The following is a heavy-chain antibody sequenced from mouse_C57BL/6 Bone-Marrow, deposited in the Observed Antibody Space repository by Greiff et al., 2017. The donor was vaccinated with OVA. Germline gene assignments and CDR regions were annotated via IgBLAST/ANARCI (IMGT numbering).Heavy chain of an antibody. V-gene: IGHV14-3*01. Sequence: VQLQQSVAELVRPGASVKLSCTASGFNIKNTYMPWVKQRPEQGLEWIGRIDPANGNTKYAPKFQGKATITADTSSNTAYLQLSSLTSEDTAIYYCASMVTTMDYWGQGTSVTVSS. D-gene: IGHD2-2*01. CDR3: ASMVTTMDY. CDR1: GFNIKNTY. J-gene: IGHJ4*01. CDR2: IDPANGNT.